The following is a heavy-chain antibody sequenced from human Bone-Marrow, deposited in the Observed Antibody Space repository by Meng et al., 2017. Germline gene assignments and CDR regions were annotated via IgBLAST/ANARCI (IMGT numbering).Heavy chain of an antibody. V-gene: IGHV4-34*01. J-gene: IGHJ3*02. CDR1: GGSFSGYY. CDR2: INHSGST. D-gene: IGHD3-3*01. Sequence: SETLSLTCAVYGGSFSGYYWSWIRQPPGKGLEWIGEINHSGSTNYNPSLKSRVTISVDTSKDQFSLKLSSVTAADTAVYYCARDGGPITIFGVVIDAFDIWGQGTMVTVSS. CDR3: ARDGGPITIFGVVIDAFDI.